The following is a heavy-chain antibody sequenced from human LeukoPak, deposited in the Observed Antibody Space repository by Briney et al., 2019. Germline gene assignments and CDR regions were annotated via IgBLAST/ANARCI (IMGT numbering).Heavy chain of an antibody. CDR2: INHSGST. CDR1: GGSFSGYY. CDR3: ARGRTYWYFDL. V-gene: IGHV4-34*01. Sequence: PSETLSLTCAVYGGSFSGYYWSWIRQPPGKGLEWIGEINHSGSTNYNPSLKSRVTISVDTSKNQFSLKLSSVTAADTAVYYCARGRTYWYFDLWGRGTLVTVSS. J-gene: IGHJ2*01.